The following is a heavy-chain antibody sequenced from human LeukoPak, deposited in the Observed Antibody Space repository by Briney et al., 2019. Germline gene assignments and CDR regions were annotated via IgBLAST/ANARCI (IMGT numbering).Heavy chain of an antibody. CDR3: ARVGYCSGGSCYGIDP. V-gene: IGHV3-21*01. CDR2: ISSSSRYI. CDR1: GFTVSSNY. J-gene: IGHJ5*02. D-gene: IGHD2-15*01. Sequence: PGGSLRLSCAASGFTVSSNYMSWVRQAPGKGLEWVSSISSSSRYIYYADSVKGRFTISRDNAKNSLYLQMNSLRAEDTAVYYCARVGYCSGGSCYGIDPWGQGTLVTVSS.